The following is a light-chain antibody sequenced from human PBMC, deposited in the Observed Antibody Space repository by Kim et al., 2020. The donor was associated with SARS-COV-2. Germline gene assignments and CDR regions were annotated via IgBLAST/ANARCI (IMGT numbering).Light chain of an antibody. Sequence: VSPGQPASITCSGDKLGDKYACWYQQQPGQSPVLVIYQDSKRPSGLPERFSGSNSGNTATLTISGTQAMDEADYYCQAWDSSTVVFGGGTQLTVL. CDR1: KLGDKY. J-gene: IGLJ2*01. CDR3: QAWDSSTVV. CDR2: QDS. V-gene: IGLV3-1*01.